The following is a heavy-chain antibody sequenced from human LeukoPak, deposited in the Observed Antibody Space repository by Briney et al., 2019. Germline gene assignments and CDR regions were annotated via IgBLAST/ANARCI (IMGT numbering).Heavy chain of an antibody. V-gene: IGHV1-18*01. CDR1: GYTFTSYG. Sequence: ASVKISCKASGYTFTSYGISWVRQAPGQGLEWMGWISAYNGNTNYAQKLQGRVTMTTDTSTSTAYVELRSLRSDDTAVYYCAGGPDIVATIGDYWGQGTLVTVSS. CDR2: ISAYNGNT. CDR3: AGGPDIVATIGDY. J-gene: IGHJ4*02. D-gene: IGHD5-12*01.